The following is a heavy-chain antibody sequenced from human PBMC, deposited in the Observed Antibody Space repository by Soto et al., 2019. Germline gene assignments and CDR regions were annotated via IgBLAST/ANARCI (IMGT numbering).Heavy chain of an antibody. CDR2: INAANGDT. D-gene: IGHD2-8*02. V-gene: IGHV1-3*01. CDR1: GYTFTSYG. CDR3: ACWGHIVPVAPSDFDR. J-gene: IGHJ4*02. Sequence: ASVKVSCKASGYTFTSYGIHWVRQAPGQRLEWMGWINAANGDTKYSPKFQGRVTITRDTSASTAYMELSSLRAEDTAMYYCACWGHIVPVAPSDFDRWGQGTLVTVSS.